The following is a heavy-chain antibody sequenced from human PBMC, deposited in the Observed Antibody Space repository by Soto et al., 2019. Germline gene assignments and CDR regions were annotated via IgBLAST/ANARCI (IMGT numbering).Heavy chain of an antibody. CDR2: IYYSGST. CDR1: GCSISSSSYY. CDR3: ARDSIAVADHYYYYGMDV. J-gene: IGHJ6*02. V-gene: IGHV4-39*02. D-gene: IGHD6-19*01. Sequence: XETLSLTCTVPGCSISSSSYYWGWIRQPPGKGLEWIGSIYYSGSTYYNPSLKSRVTISVDTSKNQFSLKLSSVTAADTAVYYCARDSIAVADHYYYYGMDVWGQGTTVTVSS.